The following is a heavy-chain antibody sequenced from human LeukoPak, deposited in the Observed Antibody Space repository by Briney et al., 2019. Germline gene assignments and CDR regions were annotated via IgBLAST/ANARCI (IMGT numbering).Heavy chain of an antibody. CDR3: ARNWRGPLYYYYYGMDV. Sequence: SETLSLTGAVYGGSVSGYYWSWIRQPPGKGLEWIGEINHSGSTNYNPSLKSRVTISVDTAKNQFSLKLSSVTAADTAVYYCARNWRGPLYYYYYGMDVWGQGTTVTVSS. J-gene: IGHJ6*02. CDR2: INHSGST. CDR1: GGSVSGYY. D-gene: IGHD1-1*01. V-gene: IGHV4-34*01.